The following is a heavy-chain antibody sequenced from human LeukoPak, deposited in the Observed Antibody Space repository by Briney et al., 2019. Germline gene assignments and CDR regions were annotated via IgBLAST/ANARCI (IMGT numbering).Heavy chain of an antibody. CDR1: GGSISSYY. CDR3: ARSVVVVPAATLYYYYGMDV. Sequence: PSETLSLTCTVSGGSISSYYWSWIWQPPGKGLEWIGYIYYSGSTNYNPSLKSRVTISVDTSKNQFSLKLSSVTAADTAVYYCARSVVVVPAATLYYYYGMDVWGQGTTVTVSS. V-gene: IGHV4-59*01. D-gene: IGHD2-2*01. J-gene: IGHJ6*02. CDR2: IYYSGST.